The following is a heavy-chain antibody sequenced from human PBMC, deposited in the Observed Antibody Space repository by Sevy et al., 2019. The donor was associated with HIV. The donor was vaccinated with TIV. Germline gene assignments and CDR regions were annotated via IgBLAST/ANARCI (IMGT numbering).Heavy chain of an antibody. CDR1: GGTIVSSGHY. V-gene: IGHV4-39*02. CDR2: IYYNGHT. CDR3: AREAGGYDYDYGMDV. Sequence: SETLSLTCSVSGGTIVSSGHYWGWIRQTPGKGLEWIGSIYYNGHTYYSPSLKSRLTISIDTFKNQFSLNLISVTAADTAIYFCAREAGGYDYDYGMDVWGQGTTVTVSS. J-gene: IGHJ6*02. D-gene: IGHD5-12*01.